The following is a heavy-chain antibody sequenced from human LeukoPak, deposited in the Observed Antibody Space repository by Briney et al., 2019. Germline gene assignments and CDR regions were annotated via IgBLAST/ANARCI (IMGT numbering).Heavy chain of an antibody. V-gene: IGHV3-30*03. CDR3: ARDEYDFWSGYYQTPLTRDY. J-gene: IGHJ4*02. CDR2: ISYDGSNK. D-gene: IGHD3-3*01. Sequence: GRSLRLSCAASGFTFSSYGMHWVRQAPGKGLEWVAVISYDGSNKYYADSVKGRFTISRDNSKNTLYLQMNSLRAEDTAVYYCARDEYDFWSGYYQTPLTRDYWGQGTLVTVSS. CDR1: GFTFSSYG.